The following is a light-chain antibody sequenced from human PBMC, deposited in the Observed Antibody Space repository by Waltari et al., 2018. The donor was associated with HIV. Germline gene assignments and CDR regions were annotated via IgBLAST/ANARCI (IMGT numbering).Light chain of an antibody. Sequence: DIQMTQSPSSLSASMGDRVTITCRASQAISNSLAWYQQKPGKVPQLLIYAAATLQSGVPSRFSGFGSGTNFTLAITSVRPGDVATYFCQNYNNVPRTFGQGTKVEIK. CDR1: QAISNS. J-gene: IGKJ1*01. CDR3: QNYNNVPRT. CDR2: AAA. V-gene: IGKV1-27*01.